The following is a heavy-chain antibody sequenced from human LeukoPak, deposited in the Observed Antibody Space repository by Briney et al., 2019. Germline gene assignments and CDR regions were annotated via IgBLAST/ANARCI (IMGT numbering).Heavy chain of an antibody. D-gene: IGHD3-9*01. Sequence: ASVKVSCTASGYTFTGYYMHWVRQAPGQGLEWMGWINPNSGGTNYAQKFQGRVTMTRDTSISTAYMELSRLRSDDTAVYYCARDSGDILTGEYYFDYWGQGTLVTVSS. CDR3: ARDSGDILTGEYYFDY. CDR2: INPNSGGT. V-gene: IGHV1-2*02. CDR1: GYTFTGYY. J-gene: IGHJ4*02.